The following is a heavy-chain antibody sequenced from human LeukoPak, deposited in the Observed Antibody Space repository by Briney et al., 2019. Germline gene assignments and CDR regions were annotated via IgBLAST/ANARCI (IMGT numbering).Heavy chain of an antibody. V-gene: IGHV4-59*08. CDR3: ARLSYYDYVWGSYPSPHFDY. D-gene: IGHD3-16*01. J-gene: IGHJ4*02. CDR2: IYYSGST. Sequence: SETLSLTCTVSGGSISSYYWSWIRQPPGKGLEWIGYIYYSGSTNYNPSLKSRVTISVDTSKNQFSLKLSSVTAADTAVYYCARLSYYDYVWGSYPSPHFDYWGQGTLVTVSS. CDR1: GGSISSYY.